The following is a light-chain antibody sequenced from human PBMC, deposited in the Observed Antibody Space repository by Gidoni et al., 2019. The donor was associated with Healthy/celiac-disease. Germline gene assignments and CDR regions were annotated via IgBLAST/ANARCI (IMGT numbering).Light chain of an antibody. CDR3: QQRSNWPPYT. CDR2: DAS. CDR1: QSASSY. Sequence: EIVLTQSPATLSLSPGERATLSCRASQSASSYLAWYQQKPGQAPRLRIYDASNRATGIPARFSGSGSGTDFTLTISSLEPEDFAVYYCQQRSNWPPYTFXXXTKLEIK. J-gene: IGKJ2*01. V-gene: IGKV3-11*01.